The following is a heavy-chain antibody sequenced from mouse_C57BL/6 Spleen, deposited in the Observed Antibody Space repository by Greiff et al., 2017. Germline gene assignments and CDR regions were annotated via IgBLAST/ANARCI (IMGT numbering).Heavy chain of an antibody. CDR1: GYTFTDYE. CDR2: IDPETGGT. CDR3: TSTDGFFAVDY. Sequence: VQLQQPGAELVRPGASVTLSCKASGYTFTDYEMHWVKQTPVHGLEWIGAIDPETGGTAYNQKFKGKAILTSDKSSSTAYMELRSLTSEDSAVSSCTSTDGFFAVDYWGQGTSVTVSS. D-gene: IGHD2-3*01. J-gene: IGHJ4*01. V-gene: IGHV1-15*01.